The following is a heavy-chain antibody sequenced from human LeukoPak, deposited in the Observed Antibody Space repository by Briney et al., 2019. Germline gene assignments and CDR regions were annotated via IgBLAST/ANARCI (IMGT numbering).Heavy chain of an antibody. V-gene: IGHV3-21*01. CDR3: ARDSPHHSSGILPDY. CDR1: GFTFSSYS. J-gene: IGHJ4*02. CDR2: ISSSSSYI. D-gene: IGHD6-19*01. Sequence: GGPLRLSCAASGFTFSSYSMNWVRQAPGKGLEWVSSISSSSSYIYYADSVKGRFTISRDNAKNSLYLQMNSLRAEDTAVYYCARDSPHHSSGILPDYWGQGTLVTVSS.